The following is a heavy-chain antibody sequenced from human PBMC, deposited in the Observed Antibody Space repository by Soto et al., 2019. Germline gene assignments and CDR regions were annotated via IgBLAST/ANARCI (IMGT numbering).Heavy chain of an antibody. V-gene: IGHV1-18*01. CDR1: VYTFTTFG. J-gene: IGHJ4*02. D-gene: IGHD3-16*01. CDR3: ARGGTRIDY. Sequence: QVQLVQSGTEVKKPGASVKVSCKASVYTFTTFGISWVRQVPGQGLEWKGWISAYNGNTKYAKKFQGRVTRTTDTSTSRAYMEVRSLILDDPAVYYCARGGTRIDYWGQGTRVTVSA. CDR2: ISAYNGNT.